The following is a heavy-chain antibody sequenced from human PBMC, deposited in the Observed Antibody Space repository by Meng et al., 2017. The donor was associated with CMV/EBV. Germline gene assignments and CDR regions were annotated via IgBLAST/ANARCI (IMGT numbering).Heavy chain of an antibody. CDR1: GYTFTGYY. CDR2: INPNSGGT. J-gene: IGHJ6*02. D-gene: IGHD6-6*01. Sequence: ASVKVSCKASGYTFTGYYMHWVRQAPGQGLEWMGWINPNSGGTNYAQKFQGRVTMTRNTSISTAYMELSRLGSDDTTVYYCARGQQLGQWYGMDVWGQGTTVTVSS. V-gene: IGHV1-2*02. CDR3: ARGQQLGQWYGMDV.